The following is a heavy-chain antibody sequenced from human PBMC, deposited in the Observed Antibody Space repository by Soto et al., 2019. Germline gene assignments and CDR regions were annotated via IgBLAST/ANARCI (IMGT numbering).Heavy chain of an antibody. Sequence: PGGSLRLSCAASGFTFSSYAMSWVRQAPGKGLEWVSAISGSGGSTYYADSVKGRFTISRDNSKNTLYLQMNSLRAEDTAVYYCAKEGGHRIKIFGYYRPNPEPFDYWGQGTLVTVYS. V-gene: IGHV3-23*01. D-gene: IGHD3-3*01. CDR3: AKEGGHRIKIFGYYRPNPEPFDY. J-gene: IGHJ4*02. CDR2: ISGSGGST. CDR1: GFTFSSYA.